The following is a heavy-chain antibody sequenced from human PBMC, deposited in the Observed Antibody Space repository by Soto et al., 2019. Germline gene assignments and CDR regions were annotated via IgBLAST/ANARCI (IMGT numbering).Heavy chain of an antibody. CDR1: GFTFSSYG. Sequence: QVQLVESGGGVVQPGRSLRLSCEASGFTFSSYGMHWVRQAPGKGLEWVSVISYNGSNKYYADYVKGRFTISRDNSKNSLYLQMNSLRAEDTAVYYCAKDGGGGQHIAAAGTYVWYYFDYWGQGTLVTVSS. CDR2: ISYNGSNK. CDR3: AKDGGGGQHIAAAGTYVWYYFDY. J-gene: IGHJ4*02. D-gene: IGHD6-13*01. V-gene: IGHV3-30*18.